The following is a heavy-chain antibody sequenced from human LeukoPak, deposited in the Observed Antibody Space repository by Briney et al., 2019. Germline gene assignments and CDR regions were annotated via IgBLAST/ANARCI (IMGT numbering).Heavy chain of an antibody. D-gene: IGHD4-23*01. J-gene: IGHJ4*02. Sequence: ASVKVSCKASGYTFTGYYMHWVRQAPGQGLEWMGWINPNSGGTNYAQKFQGRVTMTRDTSISTAYMELSRLRSEDTAVSYCASRLVGTPDYFDYWGQGTLVTVSS. CDR1: GYTFTGYY. CDR2: INPNSGGT. V-gene: IGHV1-2*02. CDR3: ASRLVGTPDYFDY.